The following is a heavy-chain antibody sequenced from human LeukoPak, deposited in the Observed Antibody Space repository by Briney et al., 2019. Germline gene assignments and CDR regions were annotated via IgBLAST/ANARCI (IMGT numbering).Heavy chain of an antibody. J-gene: IGHJ4*02. CDR2: ITSTSTYI. V-gene: IGHV3-21*01. Sequence: GGSLRLSCAASGFTFSSYSFNWVRQASGKGLEWVASITSTSTYIYYADSVQGRFAVSRDNAKNSLYLQMNSLRAEDTAVFYCVRRGPNNSGLDYWGQGTLVTVSS. CDR3: VRRGPNNSGLDY. D-gene: IGHD5-12*01. CDR1: GFTFSSYS.